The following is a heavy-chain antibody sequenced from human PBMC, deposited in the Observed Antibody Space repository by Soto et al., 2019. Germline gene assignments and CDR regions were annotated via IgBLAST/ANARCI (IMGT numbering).Heavy chain of an antibody. CDR3: AKTSAVVVPAATVDY. J-gene: IGHJ4*02. V-gene: IGHV3-23*01. CDR1: GFTLSSYA. D-gene: IGHD2-2*01. CDR2: ISNSGIST. Sequence: VGSLRLSWAASGFTLSSYAMSWVRQDPGKGLEWVSAISNSGISTYYADSVKGRFTISRDNSKNTLYLQMNSLRAEDTAVYYCAKTSAVVVPAATVDYWGQGTLVTVSS.